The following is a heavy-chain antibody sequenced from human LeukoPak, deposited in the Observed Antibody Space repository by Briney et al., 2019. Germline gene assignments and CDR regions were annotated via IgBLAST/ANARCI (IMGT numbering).Heavy chain of an antibody. V-gene: IGHV3-30-3*01. CDR1: GFTFSSYA. CDR3: GRDREGSSWPTYYYYGMDV. Sequence: GRSLRLSCAASGFTFSSYAMHRVRQAPGKGLEWVAVISYDGSNKYYADSVKGRFTISRDNSKNTLYLQMNSLRAEDTAVYYCGRDREGSSWPTYYYYGMDVWGQGTKVTVSS. CDR2: ISYDGSNK. D-gene: IGHD6-13*01. J-gene: IGHJ6*02.